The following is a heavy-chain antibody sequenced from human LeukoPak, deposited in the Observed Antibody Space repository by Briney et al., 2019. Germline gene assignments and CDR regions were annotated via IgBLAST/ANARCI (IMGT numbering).Heavy chain of an antibody. V-gene: IGHV3-21*03. CDR1: GFTFSSFA. D-gene: IGHD2-15*01. CDR3: ARGADGVSSNSRGWFDP. CDR2: ISTSSIYI. Sequence: GGSLRLSCAASGFTFSSFALSWVRQAPGKGLEWVSSISTSSIYIYYADSVKGRFTISRDNARNSLYLQMNSLRAEDTAMYYCARGADGVSSNSRGWFDPWGQGTLVTVFS. J-gene: IGHJ5*02.